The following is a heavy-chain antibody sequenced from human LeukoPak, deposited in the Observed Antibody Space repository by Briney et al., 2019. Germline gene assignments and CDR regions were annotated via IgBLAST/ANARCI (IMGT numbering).Heavy chain of an antibody. D-gene: IGHD2-15*01. Sequence: PSETLSLTCSLSYGSITSGNNWWSWVRQSPEKGLEWFGEILHTGATNYNPSLMSRVTMSLDKSKNQFSLKVTSVTAADTAIYFCARNGHYSLDYWGQGILVTVSS. CDR3: ARNGHYSLDY. V-gene: IGHV4-4*02. J-gene: IGHJ4*02. CDR1: YGSITSGNNW. CDR2: ILHTGAT.